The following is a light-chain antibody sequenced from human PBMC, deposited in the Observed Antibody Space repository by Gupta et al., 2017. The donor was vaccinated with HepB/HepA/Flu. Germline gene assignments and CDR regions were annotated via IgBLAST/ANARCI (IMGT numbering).Light chain of an antibody. Sequence: DIQMTLSPSSLSASVGDRVTITCRASQSISRYLNWYQQKPWKAPNLLIYTTSRLQSGVASRFSGSGSGTDFTLTISRLQPEDFATYCCQQSYSTPWTFGQGTKVEIK. CDR2: TTS. CDR3: QQSYSTPWT. V-gene: IGKV1-39*01. J-gene: IGKJ1*01. CDR1: QSISRY.